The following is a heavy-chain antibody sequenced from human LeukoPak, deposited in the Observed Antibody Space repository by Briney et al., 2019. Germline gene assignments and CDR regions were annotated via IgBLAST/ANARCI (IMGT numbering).Heavy chain of an antibody. J-gene: IGHJ4*02. V-gene: IGHV1-18*04. CDR2: ISGNSGLT. D-gene: IGHD6-19*01. Sequence: ASVKVSCKASGYTFTTYGIALLRQAPGQGLEGMGWISGNSGLTNYAPNFQGRVTMTTYTSTTTAYMELSSLTLNATAVYFCARVAHQWPILPYFDSWGEGTLVTVSS. CDR3: ARVAHQWPILPYFDS. CDR1: GYTFTTYG.